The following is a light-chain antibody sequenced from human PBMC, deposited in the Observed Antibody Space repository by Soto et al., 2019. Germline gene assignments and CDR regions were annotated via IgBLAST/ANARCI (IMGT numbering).Light chain of an antibody. CDR3: QHYGRSPPSWP. Sequence: EIVLTQSPGTLSLSPGERATLSCRASQSVSSSYLAWYQQKPGQPPRLLIFDASNRATGIPDRFSGSGSGTDFTLTISSLQPEDFAVYYCQHYGRSPPSWPVGQGTKVEIQ. J-gene: IGKJ1*01. V-gene: IGKV3-20*01. CDR2: DAS. CDR1: QSVSSSY.